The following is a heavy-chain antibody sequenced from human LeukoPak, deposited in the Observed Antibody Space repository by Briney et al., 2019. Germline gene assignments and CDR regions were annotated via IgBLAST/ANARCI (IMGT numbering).Heavy chain of an antibody. D-gene: IGHD3-3*01. V-gene: IGHV4-59*11. J-gene: IGHJ4*02. CDR2: VFYGGMT. CDR3: AGGTVFGVITPQYFHY. CDR1: AGSISTPY. Sequence: SETLSLTCSVSAGSISTPYWHWIRQSPGKGLEWIGFVFYGGMTNYNPSLKSRVTISLDTSKNQFSLKLTSVTAADTAVYYCAGGTVFGVITPQYFHYWGQGTRVTVSS.